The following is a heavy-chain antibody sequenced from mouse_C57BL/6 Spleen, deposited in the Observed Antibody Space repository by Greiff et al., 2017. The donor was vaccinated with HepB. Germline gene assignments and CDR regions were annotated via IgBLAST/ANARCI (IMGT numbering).Heavy chain of an antibody. CDR2: INPGSGGT. V-gene: IGHV1-54*01. CDR3: AREDGSSYYYAMDY. J-gene: IGHJ4*01. Sequence: QVQLQQSGAELVRPGTSVKVSCKASGYAFTNYLIEWVKQRPGQGLEWIGVINPGSGGTNYNEKFKGKATLTADKSSSTAYMQLSSLTSEDSAVYVCAREDGSSYYYAMDYWGQGTSVTVSS. D-gene: IGHD1-1*01. CDR1: GYAFTNYL.